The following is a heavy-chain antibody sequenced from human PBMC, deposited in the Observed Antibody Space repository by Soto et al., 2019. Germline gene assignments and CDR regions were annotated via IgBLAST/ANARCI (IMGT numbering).Heavy chain of an antibody. Sequence: SETLSLTCTVSGGSISSYYWSWIRQPPGKGLEWIGYIYYSGSTNYNPSLKSRVTISVDTSKNQFSLKLSSVTAADTAVYYCARDGYDAFDIWGQGTMVTVSS. D-gene: IGHD5-12*01. CDR2: IYYSGST. V-gene: IGHV4-59*12. CDR3: ARDGYDAFDI. CDR1: GGSISSYY. J-gene: IGHJ3*02.